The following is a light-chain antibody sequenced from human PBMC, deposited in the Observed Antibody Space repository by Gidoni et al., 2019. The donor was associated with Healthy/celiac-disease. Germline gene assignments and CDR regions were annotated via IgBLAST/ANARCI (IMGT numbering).Light chain of an antibody. CDR3: QQDYNLPPLT. Sequence: PGERVTLSCRASQSVSSSYLTWYQQKPGQAPRLLIYGASTRATSIPARFSGSGSGTDFTLTISSLQPEDFAVYYCQQDYNLPPLTFXGXTKVEIK. CDR2: GAS. CDR1: QSVSSSY. V-gene: IGKV3D-7*01. J-gene: IGKJ4*01.